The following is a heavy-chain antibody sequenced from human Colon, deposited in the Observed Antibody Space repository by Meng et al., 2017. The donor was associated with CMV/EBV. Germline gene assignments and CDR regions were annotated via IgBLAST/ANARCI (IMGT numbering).Heavy chain of an antibody. CDR2: SSSGSNVI. CDR1: GFTLSSDG. D-gene: IGHD3-10*01. Sequence: GGSLRLSCAASGFTLSSDGMNWVRQAPGKDLEWIAYSSSGSNVIHYADSVKGRFTISRDNAKNFLYLQMDSLRVEDSAVYYCAKGRRQFTWGQGTVVTVSS. V-gene: IGHV3-48*04. J-gene: IGHJ4*02. CDR3: AKGRRQFT.